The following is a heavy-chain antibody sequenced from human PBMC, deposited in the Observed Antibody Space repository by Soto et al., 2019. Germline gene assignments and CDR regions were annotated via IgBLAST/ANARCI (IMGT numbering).Heavy chain of an antibody. CDR2: ISHDGSNK. V-gene: IGHV3-30-3*01. CDR3: AREQAYPDFWGGQFFFNF. J-gene: IGHJ4*02. Sequence: QVQLVESGGGVVQPGRSLRLPCVASGFTFSSYTMHWVRQAPGKGLEWVAAISHDGSNKYYADSVKGRFTISRDNSMNTLYLQMNSLRPEDTAVYYCAREQAYPDFWGGQFFFNFWGQGTLVTVSS. D-gene: IGHD3-3*01. CDR1: GFTFSSYT.